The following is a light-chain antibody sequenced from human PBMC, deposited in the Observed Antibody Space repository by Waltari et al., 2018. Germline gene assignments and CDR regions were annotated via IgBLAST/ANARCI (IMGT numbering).Light chain of an antibody. CDR2: RNN. Sequence: QAGLTQPPSVSKDLRQTTTLTCTGHNNNVGYQGATWLQQHQVHPPKLLFYRNNNRPSGISERFSASRSGSTASLTITGLQPEDEADYYCSAWDRSLSAWVFGGGTKLTVL. V-gene: IGLV10-54*04. CDR3: SAWDRSLSAWV. J-gene: IGLJ3*02. CDR1: NNNVGYQG.